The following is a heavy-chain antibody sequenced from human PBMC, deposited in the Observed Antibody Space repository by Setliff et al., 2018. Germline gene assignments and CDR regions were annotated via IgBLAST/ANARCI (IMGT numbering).Heavy chain of an antibody. V-gene: IGHV4-38-2*02. CDR3: VRQEEEKSMVMDYFTS. J-gene: IGHJ4*02. D-gene: IGHD3-22*01. CDR1: GYSMSSGYI. CDR2: IGHTGSI. Sequence: SETLSLTCTVSGYSMSSGYIWGWIRQPPGKGLEWVGNIGHTGSINYNPSLKSRVSISEDRSKNRLSLKLNSVTAADTAIYYCVRQEEEKSMVMDYFTSWGPGNLVTVSS.